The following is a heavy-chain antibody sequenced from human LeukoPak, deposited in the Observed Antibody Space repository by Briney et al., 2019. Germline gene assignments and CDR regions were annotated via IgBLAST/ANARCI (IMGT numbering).Heavy chain of an antibody. J-gene: IGHJ3*02. D-gene: IGHD3-22*01. Sequence: GASVKVSCKASGYTFTGYYMHWVRQAPGQGLEWMGWINTNTGNPTYAQGFTGRFVFSLDTSVSTAYLQISSLKAEDTAVYYCARAEYYYDSSGQDAFDIWGQGTMVTVSS. CDR2: INTNTGNP. CDR1: GYTFTGYY. CDR3: ARAEYYYDSSGQDAFDI. V-gene: IGHV7-4-1*02.